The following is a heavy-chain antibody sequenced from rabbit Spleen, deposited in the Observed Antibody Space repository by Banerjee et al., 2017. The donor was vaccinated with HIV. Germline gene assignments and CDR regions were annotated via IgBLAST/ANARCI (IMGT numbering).Heavy chain of an antibody. J-gene: IGHJ4*01. Sequence: QSLEESGGDLVKPGGSLTLTCTASGFSFSSSYYMCWVRQAPGKRPEWIACIYTSSGSTYFATWAKGRFTCSKTSSTTVTLQMTRLTAADTATYFCARDTSYGGTGVALKLWGPGTLVTVS. V-gene: IGHV1S40*01. CDR1: GFSFSSSYY. D-gene: IGHD4-2*01. CDR2: IYTSSGST. CDR3: ARDTSYGGTGVALKL.